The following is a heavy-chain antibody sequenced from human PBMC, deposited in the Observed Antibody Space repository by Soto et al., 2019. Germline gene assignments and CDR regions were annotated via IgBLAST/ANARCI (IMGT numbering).Heavy chain of an antibody. CDR2: ISYDGSNK. D-gene: IGHD2-2*01. CDR3: ARAVVPAALQPVDY. Sequence: QVQLVESGGGVVQPGRSLRLSCAASGFTFSSYAMHWVRQAPGKGLEWVAVISYDGSNKYYADSVKGRFTISRDNSKNTLYLQMNSLRAEDTAVYYCARAVVPAALQPVDYWGQGTLVTVSS. J-gene: IGHJ4*02. CDR1: GFTFSSYA. V-gene: IGHV3-30-3*01.